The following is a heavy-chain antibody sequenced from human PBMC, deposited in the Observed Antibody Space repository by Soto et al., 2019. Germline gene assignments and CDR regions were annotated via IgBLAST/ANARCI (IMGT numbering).Heavy chain of an antibody. J-gene: IGHJ4*02. CDR1: GSTFSSYW. CDR3: ARDRSIGGFDY. V-gene: IGHV3-7*03. D-gene: IGHD3-16*01. CDR2: IKQDGSEK. Sequence: GGSLRLSCAASGSTFSSYWMSWVRQAPGKGLECVANIKQDGSEKYYVDSVKGRFTISRDNAKNSLYLQMNSLRAEDTAVYYCARDRSIGGFDYWGQGTLVTVYS.